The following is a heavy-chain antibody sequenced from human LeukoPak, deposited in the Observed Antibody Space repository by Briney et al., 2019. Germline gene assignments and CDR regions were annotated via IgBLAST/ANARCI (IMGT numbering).Heavy chain of an antibody. J-gene: IGHJ4*02. CDR1: GFTFSNYW. CDR3: ARWAVDSGVYYIAS. V-gene: IGHV3-7*01. CDR2: IRQDANVK. Sequence: GGSLRLSCAASGFTFSNYWMTWVRQTPGKGLQWVASIRQDANVKYYVDSVRGRFTISRDNAENSLHLQMNSLRAEDTAVYYCARWAVDSGVYYIASWGQGSLVTVSS. D-gene: IGHD3-10*01.